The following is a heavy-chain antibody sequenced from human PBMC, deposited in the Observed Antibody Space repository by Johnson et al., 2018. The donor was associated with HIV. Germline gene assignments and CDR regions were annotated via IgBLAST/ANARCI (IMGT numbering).Heavy chain of an antibody. V-gene: IGHV3-53*01. CDR1: GFTVSSNY. D-gene: IGHD1-26*01. CDR2: IYSGGST. Sequence: VQLVESGGGLIQPGGSLRLSCAASGFTVSSNYMNWVRQAPGKGLEWVSVIYSGGSTYYADSVKGRFTISRDNSKNTLYLQMNSLRAEDTAVYYCAKDRGSYYFYAFDIWGQGTMVTVSS. CDR3: AKDRGSYYFYAFDI. J-gene: IGHJ3*02.